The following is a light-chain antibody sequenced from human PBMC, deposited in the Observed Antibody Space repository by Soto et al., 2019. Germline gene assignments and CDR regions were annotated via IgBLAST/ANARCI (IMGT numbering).Light chain of an antibody. J-gene: IGLJ3*02. CDR1: SGSVSTSHN. CDR3: VLYMGSGIWV. CDR2: STN. V-gene: IGLV8-61*01. Sequence: QTVVTQEPSFSVSPGRTVTLTCGLSSGSVSTSHNPSWYQQTPGQAPRTLIYSTNTRSSGVPDRFSGSILGNKAALTITGAQADDESDYHCVLYMGSGIWVFGGGTKVTVL.